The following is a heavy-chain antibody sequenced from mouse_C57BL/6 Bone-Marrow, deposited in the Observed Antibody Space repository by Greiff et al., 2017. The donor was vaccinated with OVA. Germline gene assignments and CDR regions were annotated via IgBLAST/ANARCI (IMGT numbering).Heavy chain of an antibody. Sequence: EVKLMESGGGLVQPGGSLKLSCAASGFTFSDYYMYWVRQTPEKRLEWVAYISNGGGSTYYPDTVKGRFTISRDNAKNTLYLQISRLNSVDTAMYFCARQLCCSDSMDDWGQGTSVTVSS. CDR2: ISNGGGST. J-gene: IGHJ4*01. CDR1: GFTFSDYY. CDR3: ARQLCCSDSMDD. D-gene: IGHD6-1*01. V-gene: IGHV5-12*01.